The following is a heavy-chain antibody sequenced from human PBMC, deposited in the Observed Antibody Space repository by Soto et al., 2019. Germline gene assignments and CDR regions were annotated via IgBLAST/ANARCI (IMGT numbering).Heavy chain of an antibody. J-gene: IGHJ6*02. Sequence: SETLSRTCIVSGGTISRDNYYWTWIRQRPGQGLEWIGNIYSSGTTYYNPSLGSQFTISVDTSKNQFSLKVTYVTAADTAVYYRARYCSSSSCYRKGMDVWGQGTTVTVSS. CDR3: ARYCSSSSCYRKGMDV. CDR1: GGTISRDNYY. V-gene: IGHV4-31*01. CDR2: IYSSGTT. D-gene: IGHD2-2*01.